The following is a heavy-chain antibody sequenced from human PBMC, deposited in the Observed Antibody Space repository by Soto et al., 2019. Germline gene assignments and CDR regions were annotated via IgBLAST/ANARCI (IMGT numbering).Heavy chain of an antibody. J-gene: IGHJ4*02. CDR3: ASAKIGDYFQVY. V-gene: IGHV3-74*01. Sequence: GGSLRLSCAVSGFTFSGYWMHCVRQAPGKGLVWVSRINSDGSTTSYADSVKGRFTISRDNAKNTLYLQMDSRRAEDTAVYYCASAKIGDYFQVYWGQGTLVTVSS. D-gene: IGHD4-17*01. CDR1: GFTFSGYW. CDR2: INSDGSTT.